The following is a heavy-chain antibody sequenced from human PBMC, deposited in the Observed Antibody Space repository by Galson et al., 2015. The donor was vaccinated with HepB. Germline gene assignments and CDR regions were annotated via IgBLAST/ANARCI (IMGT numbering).Heavy chain of an antibody. CDR2: IIPIFGTT. D-gene: IGHD3-10*01. J-gene: IGHJ4*02. CDR1: ADICRTYG. V-gene: IGHV1-69*01. Sequence: SCKASADICRTYGITWVRQAPGQGLEWMGGIIPIFGTTNNAQKFQGRVRITADESTNTVYMELSSLRSEDTAVYYCARSEIYYYGSGSFLSKYYFDYWGQGTLVTVSS. CDR3: ARSEIYYYGSGSFLSKYYFDY.